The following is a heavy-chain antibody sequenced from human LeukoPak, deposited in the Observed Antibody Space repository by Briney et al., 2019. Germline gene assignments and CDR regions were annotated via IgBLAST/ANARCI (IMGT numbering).Heavy chain of an antibody. D-gene: IGHD3-9*01. J-gene: IGHJ4*02. CDR1: GFTFSNYA. Sequence: GGSLRLSCAAPGFTFSNYAMHWVRQAPGMGLEYVSAINANEGGTYYADSVKGRFTISRDNSKSTLYLQLGSLRAEDMAVYFCARVLLTGYYYDYWGQGTLVTVSS. CDR3: ARVLLTGYYYDY. CDR2: INANEGGT. V-gene: IGHV3-64*02.